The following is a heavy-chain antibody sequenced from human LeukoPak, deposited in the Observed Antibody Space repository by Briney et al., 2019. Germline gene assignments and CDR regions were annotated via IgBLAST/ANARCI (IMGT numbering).Heavy chain of an antibody. D-gene: IGHD2-8*02. J-gene: IGHJ4*02. V-gene: IGHV4-59*08. Sequence: PSETLSLTCTVSGGSISSYYWSWIRQPPGKGLEWIAYISDIGSVNYNPSLKSRVTISLDTSKNQFSLKLSSVTAADTAVYYCAGHHPRNTVDFWGQGTLVTVSS. CDR3: AGHHPRNTVDF. CDR1: GGSISSYY. CDR2: ISDIGSV.